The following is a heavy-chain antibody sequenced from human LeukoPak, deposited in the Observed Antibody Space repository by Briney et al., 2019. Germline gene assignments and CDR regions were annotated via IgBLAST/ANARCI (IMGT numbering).Heavy chain of an antibody. CDR1: GGSISSSSYY. Sequence: SETLSLTCTVSGGSISSSSYYWGWIRQPPGKGLEWIGSIYYSGSTYYNPSLKSRVTISVDTSKNQFSLKLSSVTAADTAVYYCARAFEYSSSFDYWGQGTLVTVSS. CDR2: IYYSGST. D-gene: IGHD6-6*01. J-gene: IGHJ4*02. CDR3: ARAFEYSSSFDY. V-gene: IGHV4-39*01.